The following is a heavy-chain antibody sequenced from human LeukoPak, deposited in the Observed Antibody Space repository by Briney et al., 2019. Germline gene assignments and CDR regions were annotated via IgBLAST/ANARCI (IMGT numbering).Heavy chain of an antibody. Sequence: PSETLSLTCAVPGYSISSGYYWGWIRQPPGKGLEWIGSIYHSGSTYYNPSLKSRVTISVDTSKNQFSLKLSSVTAADTAVYYCARGYYDSSGYYNWFDPWGQGTLVTVSS. CDR1: GYSISSGYY. CDR2: IYHSGST. CDR3: ARGYYDSSGYYNWFDP. V-gene: IGHV4-38-2*01. J-gene: IGHJ5*02. D-gene: IGHD3-22*01.